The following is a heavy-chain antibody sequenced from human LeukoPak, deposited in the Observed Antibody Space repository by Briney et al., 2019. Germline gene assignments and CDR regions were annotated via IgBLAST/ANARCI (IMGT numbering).Heavy chain of an antibody. Sequence: PGGALTLSCAASGFTFSTYSMNWVRQAPGKGLEWVSYISSSSSAISYADSVKGRFTISRDNAKNSLYLQMNSLRAEDTAVYYWARVRITLQGGDHKYYMDVWGKGTTVTVSS. J-gene: IGHJ6*03. CDR3: ARVRITLQGGDHKYYMDV. D-gene: IGHD1-14*01. V-gene: IGHV3-48*01. CDR1: GFTFSTYS. CDR2: ISSSSSAI.